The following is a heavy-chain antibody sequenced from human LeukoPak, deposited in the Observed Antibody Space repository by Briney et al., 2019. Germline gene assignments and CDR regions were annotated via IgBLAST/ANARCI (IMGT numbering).Heavy chain of an antibody. J-gene: IGHJ4*02. CDR1: GGSISTGGYY. V-gene: IGHV4-30-2*01. CDR2: IYHSGST. Sequence: SQTLSLTCTVSGGSISTGGYYWSWIRQPPGKGLEWIGYIYHSGSTYYNPSLKSRVTISVDRSKNQFSLKLSSATAADTAVYYCASLLDTKTGPFDYWGQGTLVTVSS. CDR3: ASLLDTKTGPFDY. D-gene: IGHD3-9*01.